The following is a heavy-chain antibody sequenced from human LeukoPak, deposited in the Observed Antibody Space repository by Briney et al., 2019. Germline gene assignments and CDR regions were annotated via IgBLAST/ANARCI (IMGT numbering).Heavy chain of an antibody. CDR3: ARDTAVERWLQSHYYYGMGV. CDR2: ISYGGSNK. J-gene: IGHJ6*02. CDR1: GFTFSSYA. D-gene: IGHD5-24*01. V-gene: IGHV3-30-3*01. Sequence: PGRSLRLSCAASGFTFSSYAMHWVRQAPGKGLEWVAVISYGGSNKYYADSVKGRFTISRDNSKNTLYLQMNSLRAEDTAVYYCARDTAVERWLQSHYYYGMGVWGQGTTVTVSS.